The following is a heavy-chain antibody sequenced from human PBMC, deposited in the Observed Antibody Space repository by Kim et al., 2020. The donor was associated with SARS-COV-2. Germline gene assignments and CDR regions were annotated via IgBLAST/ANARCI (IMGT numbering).Heavy chain of an antibody. D-gene: IGHD3-3*01. CDR2: IYYSGST. V-gene: IGHV4-59*01. CDR1: GGSISSYY. CDR3: ARDHREWLQYTANWSFDL. J-gene: IGHJ2*01. Sequence: SETLSLTCTVSGGSISSYYWSWIRQPPGKGLEWIGYIYYSGSTNYNPSLKSRVTISVDTSKNQFSLKLSSVTAADTAVYYCARDHREWLQYTANWSFDLWGRDTLVTVSS.